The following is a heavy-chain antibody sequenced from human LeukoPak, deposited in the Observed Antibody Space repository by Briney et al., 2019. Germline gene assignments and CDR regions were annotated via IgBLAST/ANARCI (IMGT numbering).Heavy chain of an antibody. CDR1: GFTFSSYV. V-gene: IGHV3-23*01. Sequence: GGSLRLSCAASGFTFSSYVMSWVRQAPGKGLEWVSAIDGSSASTYYADSVKGRFTISRDNSKNTLYLQMNSLRAEDTAIYYCAKGSGGSRPYYFDYWAREPWSPSPQ. J-gene: IGHJ4*02. D-gene: IGHD2-15*01. CDR3: AKGSGGSRPYYFDY. CDR2: IDGSSAST.